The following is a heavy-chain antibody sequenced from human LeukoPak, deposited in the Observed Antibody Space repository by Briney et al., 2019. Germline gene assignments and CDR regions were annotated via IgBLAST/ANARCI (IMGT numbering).Heavy chain of an antibody. V-gene: IGHV3-7*01. Sequence: GGSLRLSCAASGLTLSTYWMTWVRQAPGKGLEWVANIKPDGSETYYVDPVKGRFTISRDNAKNLLYLQMNSLRGEDTAVYYCGGFGYEAAVDLWGQGTLVTVSS. J-gene: IGHJ4*02. CDR1: GLTLSTYW. CDR3: GGFGYEAAVDL. D-gene: IGHD6-13*01. CDR2: IKPDGSET.